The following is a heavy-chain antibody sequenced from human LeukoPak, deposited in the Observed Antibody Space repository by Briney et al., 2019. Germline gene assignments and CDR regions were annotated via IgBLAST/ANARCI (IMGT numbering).Heavy chain of an antibody. Sequence: SVKVSCKASGGTFSSYAISWVRQAPGQGLEWMGGIIPIFGTANYAQKFQGRVTITADESTSTAYMELSSLRSEDTAVYYCAKAYCGGDCYSEGAFDIWGQGTMVTVSS. V-gene: IGHV1-69*13. CDR2: IIPIFGTA. CDR1: GGTFSSYA. CDR3: AKAYCGGDCYSEGAFDI. D-gene: IGHD2-21*02. J-gene: IGHJ3*02.